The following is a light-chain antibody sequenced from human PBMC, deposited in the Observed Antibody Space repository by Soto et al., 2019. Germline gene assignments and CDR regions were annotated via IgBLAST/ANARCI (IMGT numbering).Light chain of an antibody. J-gene: IGLJ2*01. Sequence: QSVLTQPPSASGAPGQGVTISCSGSNSNIGVNTVNWYRQLPGAAPTLLIHTNNQRPSGVPDRISASKSGASASLAISGLQPADEADYHCASWDDALHGVIFGVGTKLTVL. CDR1: NSNIGVNT. CDR3: ASWDDALHGVI. V-gene: IGLV1-44*01. CDR2: TNN.